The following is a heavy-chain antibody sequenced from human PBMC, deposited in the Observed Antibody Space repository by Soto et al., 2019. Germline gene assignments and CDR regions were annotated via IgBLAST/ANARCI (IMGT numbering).Heavy chain of an antibody. CDR1: GGSISRGGYY. V-gene: IGHV4-31*03. CDR3: ARGYNSSRNWLDP. J-gene: IGHJ5*02. CDR2: VYHSGST. D-gene: IGHD6-13*01. Sequence: SETLSLTCTVSGGSISRGGYYWSWIRQNPGKGLEWIGYVYHSGSTQYNPSLKSRVTISVDTSKNQFSLKLSSVTAADTAVYYCARGYNSSRNWLDPWGQGTLVTVSS.